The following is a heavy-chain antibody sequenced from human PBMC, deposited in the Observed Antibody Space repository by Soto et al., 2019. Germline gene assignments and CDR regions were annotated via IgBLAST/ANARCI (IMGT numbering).Heavy chain of an antibody. D-gene: IGHD2-15*01. Sequence: GASVKVSCKASGYTFTSYAMHWVRQAPGQWLEWIGWINAGNGNTKYSQKFQGRVTITRDTSASTAYMELSSLRSEDTAVYYCARDRVGSYCSGGSCYSGAFDIWGQGTMVTVSS. CDR1: GYTFTSYA. CDR2: INAGNGNT. CDR3: ARDRVGSYCSGGSCYSGAFDI. J-gene: IGHJ3*02. V-gene: IGHV1-3*01.